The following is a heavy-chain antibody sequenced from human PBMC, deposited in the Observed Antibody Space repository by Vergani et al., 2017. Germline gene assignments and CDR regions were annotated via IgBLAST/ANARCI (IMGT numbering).Heavy chain of an antibody. CDR1: GVTFSSYA. J-gene: IGHJ6*02. CDR2: IIPIFGTA. Sequence: QVQLVQSGAEVKKPGSSVKVSCKASGVTFSSYAISWVRQAPGQGLEWMGGIIPIFGTAHYAQKLQGRVTMTTDTSTSTAYMELRSLRSDDTAVYYCARDPDIVVVPAAPYYYYYYGMDVWGQGTTVTVSS. D-gene: IGHD2-2*01. CDR3: ARDPDIVVVPAAPYYYYYYGMDV. V-gene: IGHV1-69*06.